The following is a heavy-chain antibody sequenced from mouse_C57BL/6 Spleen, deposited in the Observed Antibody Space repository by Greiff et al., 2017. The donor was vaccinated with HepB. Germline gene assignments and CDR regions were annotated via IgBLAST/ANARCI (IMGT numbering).Heavy chain of an antibody. CDR2: ISYDGSN. V-gene: IGHV3-6*01. CDR3: ARDNGSRRGYAMDY. CDR1: GYSITSGYY. Sequence: EVQLQESGPGLVKPSQSLSLTCSVTGYSITSGYYWNWIRQFPGNKLEWMGYISYDGSNNYNPSLKNRISITRDTSKNQFFLKLNSVTTEDTATYYCARDNGSRRGYAMDYWGQGTSVTVSS. J-gene: IGHJ4*01. D-gene: IGHD1-1*01.